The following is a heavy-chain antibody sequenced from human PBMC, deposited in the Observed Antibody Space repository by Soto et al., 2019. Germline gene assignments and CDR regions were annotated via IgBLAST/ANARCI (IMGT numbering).Heavy chain of an antibody. J-gene: IGHJ5*02. CDR2: INPNSGGT. V-gene: IGHV1-2*02. CDR1: GYTFTGYY. D-gene: IGHD6-13*01. CDR3: ARDCVAAAGKGWFDP. Sequence: QVQLVQSGAEVKKPGASVKVSCKASGYTFTGYYMHWVRQAPGQGLEWMGWINPNSGGTNYAQKFQGRVTMTRDTSISTAYMELSRLRSDDTAVYYCARDCVAAAGKGWFDPWGQGTLVTVSS.